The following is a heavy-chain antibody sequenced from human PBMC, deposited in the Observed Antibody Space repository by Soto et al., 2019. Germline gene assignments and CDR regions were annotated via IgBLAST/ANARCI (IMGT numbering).Heavy chain of an antibody. Sequence: ASVKVSCKASGYTFTSCAMHWVRQAPGQRLEWMGWINAGNGNTKYSQKFQGRVTITRDTSASTAYMELSSLRSEDTAVYYCARRGDIAARPYFQHWGQGTLVTVSS. CDR2: INAGNGNT. J-gene: IGHJ1*01. CDR3: ARRGDIAARPYFQH. CDR1: GYTFTSCA. V-gene: IGHV1-3*01. D-gene: IGHD6-6*01.